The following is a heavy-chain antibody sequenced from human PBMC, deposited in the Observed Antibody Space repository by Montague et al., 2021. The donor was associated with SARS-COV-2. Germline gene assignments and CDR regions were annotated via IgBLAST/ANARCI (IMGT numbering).Heavy chain of an antibody. CDR2: ISGSSSYI. V-gene: IGHV3-21*01. CDR3: ARDLPSFFLGIAVACPFGP. D-gene: IGHD6-19*01. CDR1: GFTFSSYY. Sequence: SLRLSCAASGFTFSSYYMNWVRQAPGKGLEWVSSISGSSSYIYYADSVKGRFTISRDNAKNSLYLQMNSLRDEDTAVYYCARDLPSFFLGIAVACPFGPWGQGTLVTVSS. J-gene: IGHJ5*01.